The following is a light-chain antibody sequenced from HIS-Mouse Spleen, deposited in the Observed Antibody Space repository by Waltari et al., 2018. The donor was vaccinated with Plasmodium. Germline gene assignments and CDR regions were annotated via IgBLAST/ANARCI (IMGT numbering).Light chain of an antibody. CDR2: DAS. J-gene: IGKJ4*01. Sequence: EIVLTQSPATLSLSPGERATLPCRASQSVSSYLAWYQQKPGQAPRPLIYDASNRATGIPARFSGSGSGTDFTLTISSLEPEDFAVYYCQQRSNWPRVLTFGGGTKVEIK. CDR1: QSVSSY. V-gene: IGKV3-11*01. CDR3: QQRSNWPRVLT.